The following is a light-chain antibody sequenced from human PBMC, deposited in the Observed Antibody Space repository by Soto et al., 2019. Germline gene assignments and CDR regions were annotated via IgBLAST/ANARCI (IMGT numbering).Light chain of an antibody. Sequence: DIQMTQSPSTLSASVGDRVTITCRASQSISSWLAWYQQKPGKAPKLLIYDASSLGSGVPSRFSGSGSGTEFTLTISSLQPDDFATYYCQQYNSFHTFGQGTKLEIK. CDR1: QSISSW. CDR3: QQYNSFHT. J-gene: IGKJ2*01. CDR2: DAS. V-gene: IGKV1-5*01.